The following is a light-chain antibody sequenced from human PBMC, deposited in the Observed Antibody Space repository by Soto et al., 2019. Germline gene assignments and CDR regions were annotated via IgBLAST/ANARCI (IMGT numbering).Light chain of an antibody. Sequence: QSVLTQPPSVSAAPGQKVTISCSGSRSNIGNNYVSWYQQLPGTAPKLLIYDNNQRPSGIPDRFSGSKSGTSATLGITGLQTGDEADYYCGTWDSSLSAGVFGGGTKLTVL. J-gene: IGLJ2*01. V-gene: IGLV1-51*01. CDR2: DNN. CDR3: GTWDSSLSAGV. CDR1: RSNIGNNY.